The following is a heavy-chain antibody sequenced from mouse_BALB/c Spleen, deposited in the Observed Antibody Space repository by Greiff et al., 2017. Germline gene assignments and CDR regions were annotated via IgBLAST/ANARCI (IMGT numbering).Heavy chain of an antibody. D-gene: IGHD4-1*01. CDR2: INPGSGGT. CDR3: TRSGGLGYYFDY. CDR1: GYAFTNYL. Sequence: QVQLQQSGAELVRPGTSVKVSCTASGYAFTNYLIEWVKQRPGQGLEWIGVINPGSGGTNYNEKFKGKATLTADKSSSTAYMQHSSQTSEDSAFYCGTRSGGLGYYFDYWGQGTTLTVSS. V-gene: IGHV1-54*01. J-gene: IGHJ2*01.